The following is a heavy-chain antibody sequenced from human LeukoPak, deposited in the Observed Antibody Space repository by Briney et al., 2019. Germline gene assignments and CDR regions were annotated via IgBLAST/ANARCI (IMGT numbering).Heavy chain of an antibody. J-gene: IGHJ4*02. CDR1: GLTLSSYW. CDR2: IKQDGSER. D-gene: IGHD3-22*01. V-gene: IGHV3-7*01. Sequence: GGSLRLSCAVSGLTLSSYWMSWVRQAPGKGLEWVANIKQDGSERSYVDSVKGRFTISRDNAKNSLYLQMNSLRAEDTAVYYCVRDKVDYYDSSGYYWIYWGQGTLVTVSS. CDR3: VRDKVDYYDSSGYYWIY.